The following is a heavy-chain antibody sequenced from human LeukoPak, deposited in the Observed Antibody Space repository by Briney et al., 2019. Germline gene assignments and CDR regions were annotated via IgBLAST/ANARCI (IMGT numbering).Heavy chain of an antibody. V-gene: IGHV3-48*03. Sequence: GGSLRLSCAASGFTLSSYEMNWVRQAPGKGLEWVSCIRSSGDTIYYADSVRGRFTISRDNAKNSLYLQMNSLRAEDTAVHYCASPPMSSSGYYFEYWGQGTLVTVSS. J-gene: IGHJ4*02. D-gene: IGHD6-6*01. CDR3: ASPPMSSSGYYFEY. CDR2: IRSSGDTI. CDR1: GFTLSSYE.